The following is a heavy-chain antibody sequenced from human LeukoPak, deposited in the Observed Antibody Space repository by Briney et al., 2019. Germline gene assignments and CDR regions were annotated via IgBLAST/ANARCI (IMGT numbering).Heavy chain of an antibody. CDR1: GYTFTSYY. V-gene: IGHV1-46*01. CDR2: INPSGGST. Sequence: ASVKVSCKASGYTFTSYYMHWVRQAPGQGLEWMGIINPSGGSTSYAQKFQGRVTMTRDTSTSTVYMELSSLRAEDTAVYYCARDLYSSSFSSSWYTMDYWGQGTLVTVSS. D-gene: IGHD6-13*01. CDR3: ARDLYSSSFSSSWYTMDY. J-gene: IGHJ4*02.